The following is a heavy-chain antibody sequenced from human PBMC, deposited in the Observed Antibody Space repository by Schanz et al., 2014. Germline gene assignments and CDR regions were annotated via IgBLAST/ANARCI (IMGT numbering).Heavy chain of an antibody. D-gene: IGHD3-10*01. V-gene: IGHV3-7*01. CDR3: VRDILHRVYDSGSP. CDR1: GFTFSGFW. J-gene: IGHJ5*02. Sequence: EVQLVESGGGLVQPGGSLRLSCAASGFTFSGFWMTWVRQAPGKGLEWVANIKKDGSEKYYVDSVKGRFTISRDNAKNSLFLQMNSLRPEDTAVYYCVRDILHRVYDSGSPWGQGTLXTVSS. CDR2: IKKDGSEK.